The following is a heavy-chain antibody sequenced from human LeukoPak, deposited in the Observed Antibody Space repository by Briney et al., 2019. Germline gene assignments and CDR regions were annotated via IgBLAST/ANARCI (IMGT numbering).Heavy chain of an antibody. CDR3: ARALHYYYGMDV. D-gene: IGHD3-10*01. CDR1: GLTVSTNY. Sequence: GGSLTLSCAASGLTVSTNYMSWVRQAPGKGLDWVSLIYSDDSTQYADSVQGRFTISRDNSKTTLSLQLPSLRVEDTAVYYCARALHYYYGMDVWGQGTTVTVSS. CDR2: IYSDDST. J-gene: IGHJ6*02. V-gene: IGHV3-66*01.